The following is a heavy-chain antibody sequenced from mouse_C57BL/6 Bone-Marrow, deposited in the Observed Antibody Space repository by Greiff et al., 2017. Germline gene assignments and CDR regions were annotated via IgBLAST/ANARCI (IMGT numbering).Heavy chain of an antibody. D-gene: IGHD2-5*01. V-gene: IGHV1-18*01. J-gene: IGHJ4*01. CDR2: INPNNGGT. CDR1: GYTFTDYN. Sequence: EVKLQQSGPELVKPGASVKIPCKASGYTFTDYNMDWVKQSHGKSLEWIGDINPNNGGTIYNQKFKGKATLTVDKSSSTAYMELRSLTSEDTAVYYCAAYYSNSLYAMDYWGQGTSVTVSS. CDR3: AAYYSNSLYAMDY.